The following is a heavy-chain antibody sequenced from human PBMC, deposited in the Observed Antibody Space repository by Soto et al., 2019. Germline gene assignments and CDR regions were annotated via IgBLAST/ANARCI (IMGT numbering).Heavy chain of an antibody. CDR1: GGTFSSYA. Sequence: QVQLVQSGAEVKKPGSSVKVSCKASGGTFSSYAISWVRQAPGQGLEWMGGIIPIFGTANYAQKFQGRVTITADKSTSTAYKELSSLRSEDTAVYYCQHSSSWYEAYYYYGMDVWGQGTTVTVSS. V-gene: IGHV1-69*06. D-gene: IGHD6-13*01. CDR2: IIPIFGTA. CDR3: QHSSSWYEAYYYYGMDV. J-gene: IGHJ6*02.